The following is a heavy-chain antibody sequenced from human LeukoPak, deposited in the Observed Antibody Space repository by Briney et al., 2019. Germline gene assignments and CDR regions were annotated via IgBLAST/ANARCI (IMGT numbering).Heavy chain of an antibody. J-gene: IGHJ6*03. V-gene: IGHV1-46*01. CDR3: ARGRVVQAARPPGYYYMDV. CDR2: INPSGGST. CDR1: GYTFTSYY. D-gene: IGHD6-6*01. Sequence: ASVKVSCKASGYTFTSYYMHWVRQAPGQGLEWMGIINPSGGSTSYAQKFQGRVTMTRDMSTGTVYMELSSLRSEDTAVYYCARGRVVQAARPPGYYYMDVWGKGTTVTVSS.